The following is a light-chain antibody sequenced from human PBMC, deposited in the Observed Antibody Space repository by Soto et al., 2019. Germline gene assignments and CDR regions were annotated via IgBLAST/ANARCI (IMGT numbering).Light chain of an antibody. V-gene: IGKV3-20*01. Sequence: ESVLTQSPGTLSMSPGERATLSCRASQSVSSSYSAWYQQKPGQAPRLLIYGASSRATGIPDRFRGSGSGKDFTLTISGLEPEDCAVYYCQQYGSSPFTFGPGTKVDIK. J-gene: IGKJ3*01. CDR1: QSVSSSY. CDR2: GAS. CDR3: QQYGSSPFT.